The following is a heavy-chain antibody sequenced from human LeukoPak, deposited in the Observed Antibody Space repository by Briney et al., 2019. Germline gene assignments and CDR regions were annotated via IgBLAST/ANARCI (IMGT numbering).Heavy chain of an antibody. CDR1: GYTFTCYY. CDR3: ARDRDHDTEDY. V-gene: IGHV1-18*04. Sequence: GASVKVSCKASGYTFTCYYMHWVRQAPGQGLEWMGWISAYNGNTNYAQKLQGRVTMTTDTSTSTAYMELRSLRSDDTAVYYCARDRDHDTEDYWGQGTLVTVSS. D-gene: IGHD2-21*01. CDR2: ISAYNGNT. J-gene: IGHJ4*02.